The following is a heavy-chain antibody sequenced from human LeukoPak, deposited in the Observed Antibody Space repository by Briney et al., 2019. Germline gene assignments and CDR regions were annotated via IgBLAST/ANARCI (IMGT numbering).Heavy chain of an antibody. CDR1: GFTFSSYA. D-gene: IGHD3-22*01. J-gene: IGHJ4*02. CDR2: ISGGGGST. CDR3: ARAMMVVTNLWGVFDY. Sequence: GGSLRLSCAAPGFTFSSYAMSWVRQAPGKGLEWVSGISGGGGSTYYADSVKGRFTISRDNSKNTLYLQMNSLRAEDTAVYYCARAMMVVTNLWGVFDYWGQGTLVTVSS. V-gene: IGHV3-23*01.